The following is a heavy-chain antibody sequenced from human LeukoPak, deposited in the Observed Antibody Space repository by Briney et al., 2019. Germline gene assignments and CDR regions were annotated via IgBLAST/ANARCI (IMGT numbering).Heavy chain of an antibody. Sequence: SQTLSLTCTVSSGSISSGGYYWTWVRQHPGKGLEWIGYISYSGSPYYNPSLKSRLTISLDTSENQFSLKLSSVTAADTAIYYCVSLQYYYYYMDVWGKGTTVTVSS. CDR2: ISYSGSP. J-gene: IGHJ6*03. CDR3: VSLQYYYYYMDV. V-gene: IGHV4-31*03. CDR1: SGSISSGGYY.